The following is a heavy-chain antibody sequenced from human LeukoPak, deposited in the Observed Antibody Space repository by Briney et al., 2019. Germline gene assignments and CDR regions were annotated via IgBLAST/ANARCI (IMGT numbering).Heavy chain of an antibody. CDR1: GYTFTSYD. D-gene: IGHD2-2*01. CDR3: ALKDCSSTSCYPGDNWFDP. CDR2: MNPNSGNT. Sequence: ASVKVSCKGSGYTFTSYDINWVRQATGQGLEWMGWMNPNSGNTGYAQKLQGRVTITRNTSISTAYMELSSLRSEDTAVYYCALKDCSSTSCYPGDNWFDPWGQGTLVTVSS. V-gene: IGHV1-8*03. J-gene: IGHJ5*02.